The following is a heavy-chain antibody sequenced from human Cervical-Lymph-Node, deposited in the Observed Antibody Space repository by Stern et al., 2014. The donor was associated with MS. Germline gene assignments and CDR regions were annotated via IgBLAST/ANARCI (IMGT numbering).Heavy chain of an antibody. D-gene: IGHD5-24*01. CDR3: AREVGDDYNSPQSDY. Sequence: QDQLVQSGSELKKPGASVKVSCKASGYTFTSYAVIWVRQASGQGLEWMGWINTNTGIPTYAQGFTGRFVFSLDTSVSTAYLQISSLKAEDTAVYYCAREVGDDYNSPQSDYWGQGTLVTVSS. V-gene: IGHV7-4-1*02. CDR1: GYTFTSYA. CDR2: INTNTGIP. J-gene: IGHJ4*02.